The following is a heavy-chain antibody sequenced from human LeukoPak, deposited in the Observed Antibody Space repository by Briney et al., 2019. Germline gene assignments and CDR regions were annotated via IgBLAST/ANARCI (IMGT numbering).Heavy chain of an antibody. Sequence: SETLSLTCSVSNVSISTTYWSWIRQPPGKGLEWIGNIHYSGSTNYNSSLKSRVTISVDTSKNQFSLKMISVTTADTAVYFCARGGWFRDCWGQGTLVAVSS. CDR2: IHYSGST. J-gene: IGHJ4*02. V-gene: IGHV4-59*01. CDR1: NVSISTTY. CDR3: ARGGWFRDC. D-gene: IGHD6-19*01.